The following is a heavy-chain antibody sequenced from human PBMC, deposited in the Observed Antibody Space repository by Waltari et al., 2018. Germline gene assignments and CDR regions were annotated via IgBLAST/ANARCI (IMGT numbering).Heavy chain of an antibody. V-gene: IGHV4-61*01. J-gene: IGHJ4*02. Sequence: QVQLQESGPGLVKPSETLSLTCTVPGGPVSSGSYYWSWIRTPPGKGLEWIGYIYYSGSTNYNPSLKSRVTISVDTSKNQFSLKLSSVTAADTAVYYCARREGDILTGYYINDWGQGTLVTVSS. CDR2: IYYSGST. CDR1: GGPVSSGSYY. D-gene: IGHD3-9*01. CDR3: ARREGDILTGYYIND.